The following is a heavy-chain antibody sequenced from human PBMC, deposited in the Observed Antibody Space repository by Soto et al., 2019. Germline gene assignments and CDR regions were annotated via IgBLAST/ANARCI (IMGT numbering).Heavy chain of an antibody. J-gene: IGHJ4*02. D-gene: IGHD2-2*02. V-gene: IGHV5-51*01. Sequence: RGESLKISCQGSGYSFTTYWIGWVRQMPGKGLEWMGIIYPGDSDTRYSPSFQGQVTISADKSITTAYLQWSSLKASDTAIYYCATGGYCSATRCYNFFDYWGQGTLVTVSS. CDR3: ATGGYCSATRCYNFFDY. CDR2: IYPGDSDT. CDR1: GYSFTTYW.